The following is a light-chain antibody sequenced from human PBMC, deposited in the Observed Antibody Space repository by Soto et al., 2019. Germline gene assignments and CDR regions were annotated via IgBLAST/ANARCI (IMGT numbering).Light chain of an antibody. CDR1: QSVSSSY. CDR3: QQYGSSPRT. V-gene: IGKV3-20*01. J-gene: IGKJ1*01. CDR2: GAS. Sequence: EIVLTQSPGTLSLSPGERATLSCRASQSVSSSYLAWYQQKPGQAPRLLIYGASSRATGIPDSFSGSGSGTASTLTISRLEPEDFAVYYCQQYGSSPRTFGQGTKVEIK.